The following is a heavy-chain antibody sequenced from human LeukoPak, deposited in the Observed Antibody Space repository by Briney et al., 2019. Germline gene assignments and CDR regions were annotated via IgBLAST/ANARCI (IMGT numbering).Heavy chain of an antibody. V-gene: IGHV3-74*01. J-gene: IGHJ4*02. D-gene: IGHD7-27*01. Sequence: PGGSLRLSCAASGFTFSSYAMNWVRQVPGKGLVWVSRTNPDGSITNYADSVKGRFTISRDNANNMLYLLMNSLRVDDTAVYYCVRALLGTSDYWGQGTLVTVSS. CDR3: VRALLGTSDY. CDR1: GFTFSSYA. CDR2: TNPDGSIT.